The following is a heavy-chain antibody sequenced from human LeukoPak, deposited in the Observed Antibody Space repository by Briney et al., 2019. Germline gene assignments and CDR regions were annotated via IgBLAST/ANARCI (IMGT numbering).Heavy chain of an antibody. CDR3: ARSDDYGDYGAFDI. CDR1: GYTFTSYD. D-gene: IGHD4-17*01. CDR2: MSPNSGDT. Sequence: GASVKVSCKASGYTFTSYDFNWVRQATGQRPEWMGWMSPNSGDTGYAQKFQDRVTMTRNTSISTAYMELSSLRSDDTAVYYCARSDDYGDYGAFDIWGQGTMVTVSS. J-gene: IGHJ3*02. V-gene: IGHV1-8*01.